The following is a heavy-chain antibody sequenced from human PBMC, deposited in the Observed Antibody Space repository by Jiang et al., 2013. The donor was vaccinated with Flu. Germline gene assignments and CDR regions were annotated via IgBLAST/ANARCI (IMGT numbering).Heavy chain of an antibody. CDR3: ARVGGGYSGYDLRWGDQGFDY. Sequence: AISGDSVSSNSAAWNWIRQSPSRGLEWLGRTYYRSKWYNDYAVSVKSRITINPDTSKNQFSLQLNSVTPEDTAVYYCARVGGGYSGYDLRWGDQGFDYWGQGTLVTVSS. CDR2: TYYRSKWYN. V-gene: IGHV6-1*01. CDR1: GDSVSSNSAA. D-gene: IGHD5-12*01. J-gene: IGHJ4*02.